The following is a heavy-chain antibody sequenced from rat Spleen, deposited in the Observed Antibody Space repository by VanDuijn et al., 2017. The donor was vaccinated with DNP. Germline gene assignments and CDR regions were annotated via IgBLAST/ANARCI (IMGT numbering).Heavy chain of an antibody. CDR3: VRDDYGLSYYFDY. V-gene: IGHV5-7*01. CDR2: ITSDGGST. Sequence: EVRLVESGGGLVQPGRSLKLSCAASGFTFSDYYMAWVRQAPKKGLEWVATITSDGGSTYYRDTVKGRVSITRDNAKDIVYLQWDSLTSEDTATYYCVRDDYGLSYYFDYWGQGVMVTVSS. D-gene: IGHD1-6*01. CDR1: GFTFSDYY. J-gene: IGHJ2*01.